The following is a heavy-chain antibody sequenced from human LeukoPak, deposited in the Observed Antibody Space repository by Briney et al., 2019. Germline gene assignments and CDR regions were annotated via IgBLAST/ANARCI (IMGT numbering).Heavy chain of an antibody. CDR1: GFTFSWHR. Sequence: PGGSLRLSCAASGFTFSWHRMHWVRQVPGKGLVWISWIETDGSRSGYVGSVQGQFTVSRDNAKSTLYLQMNSLRAEDTAIYYCARDQVGTMPNDFWGQGTLVTVSS. D-gene: IGHD1-26*01. J-gene: IGHJ4*02. V-gene: IGHV3-74*01. CDR3: ARDQVGTMPNDF. CDR2: IETDGSRS.